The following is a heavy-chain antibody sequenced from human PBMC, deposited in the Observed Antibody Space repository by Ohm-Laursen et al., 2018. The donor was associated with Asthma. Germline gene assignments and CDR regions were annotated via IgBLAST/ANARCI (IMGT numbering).Heavy chain of an antibody. CDR3: SWEYSSHTRHSGGMDV. V-gene: IGHV3-21*01. D-gene: IGHD6-13*01. J-gene: IGHJ6*02. CDR1: GFTFSSYW. Sequence: SLRLSCTASGFTFSSYWMNWVRQAPGKGLEWVSSINSNSSYINYADSVKGRFTISRDNAKNSLYLQMNSQRAEDKAAYYCSWEYSSHTRHSGGMDVWGQGTTVTVSS. CDR2: INSNSSYI.